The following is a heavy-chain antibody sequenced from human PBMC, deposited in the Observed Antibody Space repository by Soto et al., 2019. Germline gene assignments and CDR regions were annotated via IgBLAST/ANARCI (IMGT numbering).Heavy chain of an antibody. V-gene: IGHV2-5*02. CDR3: AHISDPGYFDH. CDR1: GFSLSTSGVS. J-gene: IGHJ4*02. Sequence: SGPTLVNPTQTLTLTCSCSGFSLSTSGVSVGWIRQPPGKALEWLALIFWDDDKRYSPSLKSRLTITKDTSTNQVVLTMANMDPVDTATYYCAHISDPGYFDHWGQGTLVTVSS. CDR2: IFWDDDK.